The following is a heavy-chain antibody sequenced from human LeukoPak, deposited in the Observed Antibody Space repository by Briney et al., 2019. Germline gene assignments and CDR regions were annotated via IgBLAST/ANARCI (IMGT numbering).Heavy chain of an antibody. Sequence: SVKVSFKASGGTFSSYAISWVRQAPGQGLEWMGGIIPIFGTANYAQKFQGRVTITADESTSTAYMELSSLRSEDTAVYYCAREGIAAAGTTGDRRKKNWFDPWGQGTLVTVSS. J-gene: IGHJ5*02. D-gene: IGHD6-13*01. CDR3: AREGIAAAGTTGDRRKKNWFDP. CDR1: GGTFSSYA. V-gene: IGHV1-69*13. CDR2: IIPIFGTA.